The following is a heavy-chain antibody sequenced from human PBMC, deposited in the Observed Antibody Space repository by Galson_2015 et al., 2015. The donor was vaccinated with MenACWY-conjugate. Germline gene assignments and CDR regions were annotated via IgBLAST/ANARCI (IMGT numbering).Heavy chain of an antibody. D-gene: IGHD5-12*01. Sequence: SVKVSCKASGGTFSSYSLNWVRQAPGQGLEWMGRIIPILGITNYAQKFLGRVTITADKSTNTAYMELSSLRSEDTAVYHCARDIVTTPNPIEYSYHAMDGWGQGTTGTVSS. CDR1: GGTFSSYS. J-gene: IGHJ6*02. CDR3: ARDIVTTPNPIEYSYHAMDG. CDR2: IIPILGIT. V-gene: IGHV1-69*04.